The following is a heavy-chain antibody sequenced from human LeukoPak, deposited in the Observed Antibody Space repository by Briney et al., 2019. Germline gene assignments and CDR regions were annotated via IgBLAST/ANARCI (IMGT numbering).Heavy chain of an antibody. D-gene: IGHD3-10*01. J-gene: IGHJ5*02. CDR1: GFTFSSYA. CDR3: AKEAWTVLPEGYNWFDP. CDR2: ISGSGGST. Sequence: GGSLRLSCAASGFTFSSYAMSWVRQAPGKGLEWVSAISGSGGSTYYADSVKGRFTISRDNSKNTLYPQMNSLRAEDTAVYYCAKEAWTVLPEGYNWFDPWGQGTLVTVSS. V-gene: IGHV3-23*01.